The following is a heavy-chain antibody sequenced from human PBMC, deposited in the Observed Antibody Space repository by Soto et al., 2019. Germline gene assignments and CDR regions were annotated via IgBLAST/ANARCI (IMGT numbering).Heavy chain of an antibody. D-gene: IGHD3-3*01. J-gene: IGHJ3*02. Sequence: SETLSLTCTVSGGSISSYYWSWIRQPPGKGLEWIGYIYYSGSTNYNPSLKSRVTMTRDTSTSTVYMELSSLRSEDTAVYYCAGGLTIFNAFDIWGQGTMVTVSS. V-gene: IGHV4-59*03. CDR2: IYYSGST. CDR3: AGGLTIFNAFDI. CDR1: GGSISSYY.